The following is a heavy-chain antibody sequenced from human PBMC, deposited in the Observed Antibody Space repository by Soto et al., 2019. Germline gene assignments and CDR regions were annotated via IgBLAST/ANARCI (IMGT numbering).Heavy chain of an antibody. CDR3: ARGEARYDFWSGPYYYYYGMDV. J-gene: IGHJ6*02. Sequence: SETLSLTCAVYGGSFSGYYWSWIRQPPGKGLEWIGEINHSGSTNYNPSLKSRVTISVDTSKNQFSLKLSSVTAADTAVYYCARGEARYDFWSGPYYYYYGMDVWGQGTTVTVSS. CDR2: INHSGST. D-gene: IGHD3-3*01. CDR1: GGSFSGYY. V-gene: IGHV4-34*01.